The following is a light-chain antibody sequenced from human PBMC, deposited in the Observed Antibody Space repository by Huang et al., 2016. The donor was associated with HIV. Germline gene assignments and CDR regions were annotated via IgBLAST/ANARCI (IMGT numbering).Light chain of an antibody. CDR1: QTVLYSSNSKNY. J-gene: IGKJ2*01. CDR3: QQYFGSPVT. CDR2: WAS. Sequence: DIVMTQSPDSLAVSLGERAIINCKSSQTVLYSSNSKNYLAWYQQKPGQPPKLLFYWASTREAGVPDRVSGSGSGTDFTLTINNLQAEDVAVYYCQQYFGSPVTFGQGTKLEIK. V-gene: IGKV4-1*01.